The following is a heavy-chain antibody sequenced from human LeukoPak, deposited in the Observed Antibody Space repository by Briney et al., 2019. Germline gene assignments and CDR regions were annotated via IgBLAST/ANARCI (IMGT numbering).Heavy chain of an antibody. Sequence: SETLSLTCAVYGGSFSGYYWSWIRQPPGKGLEWIGEINHSGSTNYNPSLKSRVTISVDTSKNQFSLKLSSVTAADTAVHYCARHSYGSSFRLFDYWGQGTLVTVSS. CDR2: INHSGST. D-gene: IGHD3-10*01. CDR3: ARHSYGSSFRLFDY. J-gene: IGHJ4*02. V-gene: IGHV4-34*01. CDR1: GGSFSGYY.